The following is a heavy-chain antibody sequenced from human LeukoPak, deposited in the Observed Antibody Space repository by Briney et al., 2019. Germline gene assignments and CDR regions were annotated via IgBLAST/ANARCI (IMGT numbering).Heavy chain of an antibody. CDR3: APIKIGATPSFDY. CDR1: GYTFTGYY. Sequence: ASVKVSCKASGYTFTGYYMHWVRQAPGQGLEWMGWINPNSGGTNYAQKFQGRVTMTRDTSISTAYMELSSLRSEDTAVYYCAPIKIGATPSFDYWGQGTLVTVSS. D-gene: IGHD5-12*01. V-gene: IGHV1-2*02. J-gene: IGHJ4*02. CDR2: INPNSGGT.